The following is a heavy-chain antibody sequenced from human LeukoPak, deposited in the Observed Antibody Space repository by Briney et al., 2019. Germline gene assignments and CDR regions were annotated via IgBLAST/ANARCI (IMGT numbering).Heavy chain of an antibody. CDR1: GYTFTSYY. CDR2: ISGYNGKT. V-gene: IGHV1-18*04. CDR3: ARVGSGLRVSGWFDS. Sequence: ASVKVSCKASGYTFTSYYMHWVRQAPGQGLEWMGWISGYNGKTKYAQKLQGRVTMTTDTSTSTVYMELRSLRSDDTAVYYCARVGSGLRVSGWFDSWGQGTLVTVSS. J-gene: IGHJ5*01. D-gene: IGHD3-16*01.